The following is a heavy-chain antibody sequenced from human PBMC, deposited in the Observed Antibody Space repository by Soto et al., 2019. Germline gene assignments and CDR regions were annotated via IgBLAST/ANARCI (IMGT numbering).Heavy chain of an antibody. Sequence: ASVKVSCKASGYTFTTYGISWVRQAPGQGLEWMGWISAYNGNTNDALKFQGRVTMTTDTSTSTAYMELRSLRSDDTAVYYCARSGDPVDYFYYYGMDVWGQGTTVTVSS. CDR1: GYTFTTYG. J-gene: IGHJ6*02. V-gene: IGHV1-18*01. D-gene: IGHD4-17*01. CDR3: ARSGDPVDYFYYYGMDV. CDR2: ISAYNGNT.